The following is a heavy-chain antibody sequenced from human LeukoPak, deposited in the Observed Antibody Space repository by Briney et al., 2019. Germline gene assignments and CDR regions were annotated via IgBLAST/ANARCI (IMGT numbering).Heavy chain of an antibody. V-gene: IGHV1-2*04. CDR2: INPNSGGT. CDR3: ARDLGDYGDDVGAQNYYYYYGMDV. Sequence: ASVKVSCKASGYTFTGYYMHWVRQAPGQGLEWMGWINPNSGGTNYAQKFQGWVTMTRDTSISTAYMELSRLTSDDTAVYYCARDLGDYGDDVGAQNYYYYYGMDVWGQGTTVTVSS. CDR1: GYTFTGYY. J-gene: IGHJ6*02. D-gene: IGHD4-17*01.